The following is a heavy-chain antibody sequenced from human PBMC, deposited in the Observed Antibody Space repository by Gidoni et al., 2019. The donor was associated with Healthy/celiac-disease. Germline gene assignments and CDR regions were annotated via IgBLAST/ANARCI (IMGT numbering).Heavy chain of an antibody. D-gene: IGHD1-26*01. J-gene: IGHJ4*02. CDR3: TPQWELRPFDY. V-gene: IGHV3-49*03. CDR2: IRSKAYGETT. Sequence: EVQLVESGGGLVQPGRSLSLSCTASGFTFGDYAVSWFRQAPGKGREWVGFIRSKAYGETTEYASSVKGRCTISRDDSKSIAYLQMNSLKTEDTAVYYCTPQWELRPFDYWGQGTLVTVSS. CDR1: GFTFGDYA.